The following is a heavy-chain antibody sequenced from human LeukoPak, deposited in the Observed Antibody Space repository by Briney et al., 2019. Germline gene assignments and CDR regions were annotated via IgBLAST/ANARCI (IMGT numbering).Heavy chain of an antibody. CDR1: GGSISSSSYY. CDR3: AREAYDILTGYFTGVYFDY. J-gene: IGHJ4*02. D-gene: IGHD3-9*01. CDR2: IYYSGST. V-gene: IGHV4-39*07. Sequence: PSETLSLTCTVSGGSISSSSYYWGWIRQPPGKGLEWIGSIYYSGSTYYNPSLKSRVTISVDTSKNQFSLKLSSVTAADMAVYYCAREAYDILTGYFTGVYFDYWGQGTLVTVSS.